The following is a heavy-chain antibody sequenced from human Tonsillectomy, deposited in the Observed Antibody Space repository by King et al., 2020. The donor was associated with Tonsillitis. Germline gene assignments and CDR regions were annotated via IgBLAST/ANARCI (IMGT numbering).Heavy chain of an antibody. V-gene: IGHV4-31*03. Sequence: VQLQESGPGLVKPSQTLSLTCTVSGGSISSGGYFWSWIRQHPGKGLEWIGDIYYSGSTYYNPSLKSRVTISVDTSKNQFSLKLSSVTAADTAVYFCARNVEMATMEINWFDPWGQGTLVTVSS. CDR1: GGSISSGGYF. D-gene: IGHD5-24*01. J-gene: IGHJ5*02. CDR2: IYYSGST. CDR3: ARNVEMATMEINWFDP.